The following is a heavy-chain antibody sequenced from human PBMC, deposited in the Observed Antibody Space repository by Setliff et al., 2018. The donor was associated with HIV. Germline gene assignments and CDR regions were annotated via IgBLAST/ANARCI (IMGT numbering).Heavy chain of an antibody. CDR1: GGFFSGYY. CDR3: ASIRVVDKFWSGYYNLDYYMDV. J-gene: IGHJ6*03. V-gene: IGHV4-34*01. CDR2: INHSGST. D-gene: IGHD3-3*01. Sequence: SETLSLTCAVYGGFFSGYYWSWIRQPPGKGLEWIGEINHSGSTNYNPSLKSRVTISVDTSKNQFSLKLSSVTAADRAVYYCASIRVVDKFWSGYYNLDYYMDVWG.